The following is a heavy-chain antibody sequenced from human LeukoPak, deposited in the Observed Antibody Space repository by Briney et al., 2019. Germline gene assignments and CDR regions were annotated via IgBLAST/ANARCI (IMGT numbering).Heavy chain of an antibody. Sequence: GGSLRLSCAASGFIFSDSAMHWVRKASGKGLEWVGRIRSRANSYATEYAASVRGRFTISRDDSKNTAYLQMNSLKIEDTAVYYCLWVAVAGNGYWGQGTLVTVSS. D-gene: IGHD6-19*01. CDR3: LWVAVAGNGY. J-gene: IGHJ4*02. CDR1: GFIFSDSA. V-gene: IGHV3-73*01. CDR2: IRSRANSYAT.